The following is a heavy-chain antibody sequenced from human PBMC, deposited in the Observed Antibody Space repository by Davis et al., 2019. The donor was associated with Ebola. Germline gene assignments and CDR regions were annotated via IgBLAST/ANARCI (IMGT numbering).Heavy chain of an antibody. Sequence: PGGSLRLSCAASGFTFSSYWMHWVRQAPGKGLEWVAVISYDGSNKYYADSVKGRFTISRDNSKNTLYLQMNSLRAEDTAVYYCARGDYNFGELSYYFDYWGQGTLVTVSS. CDR1: GFTFSSYW. J-gene: IGHJ4*02. CDR2: ISYDGSNK. CDR3: ARGDYNFGELSYYFDY. V-gene: IGHV3-30-3*01. D-gene: IGHD3-10*01.